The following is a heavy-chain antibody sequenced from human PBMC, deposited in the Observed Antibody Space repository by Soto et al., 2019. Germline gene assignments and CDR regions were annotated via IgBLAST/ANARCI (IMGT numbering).Heavy chain of an antibody. J-gene: IGHJ4*02. CDR3: ATTPPGYCSGGSCYVDY. CDR2: ISGSGGST. V-gene: IGHV3-23*01. D-gene: IGHD2-15*01. Sequence: PGGSLRLSCAASGFTLSSYAMSWVRQAPGKGLEWVSAISGSGGSTYYADSVKGRFTISRDNSKNTLYLQMNSLRAEDTAVYYCATTPPGYCSGGSCYVDYWGQGTLVTVSS. CDR1: GFTLSSYA.